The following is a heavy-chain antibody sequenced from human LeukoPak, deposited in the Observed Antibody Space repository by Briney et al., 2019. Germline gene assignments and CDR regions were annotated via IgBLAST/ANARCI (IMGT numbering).Heavy chain of an antibody. V-gene: IGHV3-9*03. CDR1: GFTFDDYA. D-gene: IGHD6-6*01. J-gene: IGHJ3*02. CDR2: ISWSSGSI. CDR3: AKDVSSTRDAFDI. Sequence: PGGSLRLSCAASGFTFDDYAMHWVRQAPGKGLEWVSGISWSSGSIGYADSVKGRFTISRDNAKNSLYLQMNCLRAEDMALYYCAKDVSSTRDAFDIWGQGTMVTVSS.